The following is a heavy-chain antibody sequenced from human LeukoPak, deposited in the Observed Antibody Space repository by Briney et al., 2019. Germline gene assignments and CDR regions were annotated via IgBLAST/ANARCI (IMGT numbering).Heavy chain of an antibody. J-gene: IGHJ4*02. Sequence: GGSVRLSCVVSGLNFSDYAMHWVRQPPGKGLEWVSLISADGGSTFSADSVKGRFSISRDNSKNSLYLQMNSLRSEDTAMYYCAKESGKFDYWGQGTLVAVSS. V-gene: IGHV3-43*02. CDR2: ISADGGST. CDR1: GLNFSDYA. CDR3: AKESGKFDY.